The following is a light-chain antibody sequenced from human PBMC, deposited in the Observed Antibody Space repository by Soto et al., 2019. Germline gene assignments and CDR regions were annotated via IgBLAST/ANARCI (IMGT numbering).Light chain of an antibody. CDR1: SSNIGSNY. J-gene: IGLJ2*01. V-gene: IGLV1-47*01. CDR2: KNS. CDR3: AAWDDSLSGVL. Sequence: QSVLTQPPSASGTPGQRVTISCSGSSSNIGSNYVYWYRQFPGTAPILLIYKNSQRPSGVPDRFSGSKSGTSASLAISGFRSEDETDYYCAAWDDSLSGVLFGGGTKLTVL.